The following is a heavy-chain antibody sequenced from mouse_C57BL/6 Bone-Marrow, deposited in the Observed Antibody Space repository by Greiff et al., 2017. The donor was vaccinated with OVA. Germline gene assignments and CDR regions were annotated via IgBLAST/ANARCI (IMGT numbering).Heavy chain of an antibody. CDR2: IFPGSGST. J-gene: IGHJ4*01. CDR1: GYTFTDYY. Sequence: VQLVESGPELVKPGASVKISCKASGYTFTDYYINWVKQRPGQGLEWIGWIFPGSGSTYYNEKFKGKATLTVDKSSSTAYMLLSSLTSEDSAVYFCARWFDYDGFYAMDYWGQGTSVTVSS. CDR3: ARWFDYDGFYAMDY. D-gene: IGHD2-4*01. V-gene: IGHV1-75*01.